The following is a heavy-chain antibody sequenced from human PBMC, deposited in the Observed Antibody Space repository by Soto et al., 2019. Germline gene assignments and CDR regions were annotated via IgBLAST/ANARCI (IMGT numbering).Heavy chain of an antibody. Sequence: ASVKVSCKASGYTFTGYYMHWVRQAPGQGLEWMGWINPNSGGTNYAQKFQGWVTMTRDTSISTAYMELSRLRSDDTAVYYCARAPVDYGSGSYYNTTYYYYYMDVWGKGTTVTVSS. CDR1: GYTFTGYY. CDR2: INPNSGGT. V-gene: IGHV1-2*04. J-gene: IGHJ6*03. CDR3: ARAPVDYGSGSYYNTTYYYYYMDV. D-gene: IGHD3-10*01.